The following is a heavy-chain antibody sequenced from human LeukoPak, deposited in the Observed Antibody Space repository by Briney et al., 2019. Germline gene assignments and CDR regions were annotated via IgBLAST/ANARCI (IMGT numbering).Heavy chain of an antibody. CDR1: GYSFTSYW. CDR2: IYPGDSDT. J-gene: IGHJ3*02. Sequence: GESLKISCKGSGYSFTSYWIGWVRQMPGKGLEWMGIIYPGDSDTRYSPSFQGQVTISADKSISTAYLQWSSLNASDTAMYYCARRSPNYDFWSGYLPIAFDIWGQGTMVTVSS. CDR3: ARRSPNYDFWSGYLPIAFDI. V-gene: IGHV5-51*01. D-gene: IGHD3-3*01.